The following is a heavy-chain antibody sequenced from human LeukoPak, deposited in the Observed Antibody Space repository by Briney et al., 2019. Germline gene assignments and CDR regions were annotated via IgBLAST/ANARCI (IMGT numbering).Heavy chain of an antibody. J-gene: IGHJ4*02. CDR1: GFSFSSYS. D-gene: IGHD4-23*01. Sequence: GGSLRLSCAASGFSFSSYSMNWVRQAPGKGLEWVAVIWYDGSKKYYVDSVKGRFTISRDNSKNTLYLQMNSLRAEDTAVYYCARRDGDNDRGFDYWGQGTLVTVAS. CDR2: IWYDGSKK. CDR3: ARRDGDNDRGFDY. V-gene: IGHV3-33*08.